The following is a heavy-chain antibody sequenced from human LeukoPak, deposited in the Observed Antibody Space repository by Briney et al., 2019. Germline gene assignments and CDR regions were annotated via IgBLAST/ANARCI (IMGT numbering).Heavy chain of an antibody. Sequence: ASVKVSCKASGYTSTNYHMHWVRQAPGQGLEWMGWINPNNGGTNYAQMFQGRVTMTRDTSINTAYLDLTRLTSDDTAVYYCARDSYYGSTNWYFDLWGRGTLVTVSS. D-gene: IGHD3-10*01. J-gene: IGHJ2*01. CDR3: ARDSYYGSTNWYFDL. CDR1: GYTSTNYH. CDR2: INPNNGGT. V-gene: IGHV1-2*02.